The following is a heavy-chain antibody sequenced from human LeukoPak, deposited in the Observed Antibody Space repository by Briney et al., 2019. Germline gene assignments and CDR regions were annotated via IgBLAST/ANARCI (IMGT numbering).Heavy chain of an antibody. V-gene: IGHV3-15*01. CDR1: GFTFSNAW. Sequence: GGSLRLSCAASGFTFSNAWMSWVRQALGKGLEWVGRIKSKTDGGTTDYAAPVKGRFTISRDDSKNTLYLQMNSLKTEDTAVYYCTTPTAKRGFWSGLTDAFDIWGQGTMVTVSS. CDR3: TTPTAKRGFWSGLTDAFDI. J-gene: IGHJ3*02. CDR2: IKSKTDGGTT. D-gene: IGHD3-3*01.